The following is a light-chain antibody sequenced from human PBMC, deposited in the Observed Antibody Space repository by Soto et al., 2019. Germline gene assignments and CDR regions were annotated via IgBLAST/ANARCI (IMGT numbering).Light chain of an antibody. CDR2: AAS. Sequence: DIQMTQSPXSLSASVGXRVTXTCXASQSISXYLNWYQQKPGKAPKLLIYAASSLQSGVPSRFSGSGSGTDFTLTISSLQPEDFATYYCQQSYSTPLTFGGGTKVEIK. J-gene: IGKJ4*01. CDR1: QSISXY. V-gene: IGKV1-39*01. CDR3: QQSYSTPLT.